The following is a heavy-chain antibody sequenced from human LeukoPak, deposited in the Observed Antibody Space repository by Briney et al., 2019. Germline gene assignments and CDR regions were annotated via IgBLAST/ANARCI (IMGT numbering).Heavy chain of an antibody. Sequence: SETLSLTCAVYGGSFGAYYWSWIRQPPGKGLEWIGEIHHSGSTNYNPSLKSRVTISVDTSKNQFSLKLSSVTAADTAVYYCASSGSSWGDYWGQGTLVTVSS. CDR1: GGSFGAYY. J-gene: IGHJ4*02. CDR2: IHHSGST. V-gene: IGHV4-34*01. D-gene: IGHD3-10*01. CDR3: ASSGSSWGDY.